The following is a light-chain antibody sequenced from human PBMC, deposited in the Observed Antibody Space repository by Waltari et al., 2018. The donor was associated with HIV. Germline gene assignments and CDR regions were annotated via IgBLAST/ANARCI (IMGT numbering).Light chain of an antibody. Sequence: QSVLAQPPSVSGAPGPRVTIPCTGSRSNIGAGYDAPWYHQLPATAPKLLIHGDTNRPSGVPDRFSGSKSGTSASLAITGLQAEDEADYYCLSYDSSLSGYVFGTGTKVTVL. CDR2: GDT. CDR3: LSYDSSLSGYV. CDR1: RSNIGAGYD. V-gene: IGLV1-40*01. J-gene: IGLJ1*01.